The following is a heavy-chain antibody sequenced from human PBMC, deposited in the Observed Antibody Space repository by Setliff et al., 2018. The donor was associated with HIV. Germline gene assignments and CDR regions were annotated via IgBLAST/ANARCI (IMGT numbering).Heavy chain of an antibody. Sequence: SETLSLTCTVSGGSISSSSYYWGWIRQPPGKGLEWIGRIYSSGSTYYQPSLQGRVSMSIDSSKNHFSLSLRYVTAADTAVYYCARAMNHYGSGTFEYYYYMDVWGKGTTVTVSS. D-gene: IGHD3-10*01. J-gene: IGHJ6*03. CDR3: ARAMNHYGSGTFEYYYYMDV. CDR2: IYSSGST. V-gene: IGHV4-39*02. CDR1: GGSISSSSYY.